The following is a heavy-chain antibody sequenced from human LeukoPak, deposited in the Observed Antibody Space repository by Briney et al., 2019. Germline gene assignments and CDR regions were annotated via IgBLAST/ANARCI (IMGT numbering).Heavy chain of an antibody. Sequence: PGGSLRLSGAASGFTFSSYAMSWVRQAPGKGLEWVSAISGSGGSTYYADSVKGRFTISRDNSKNTLYLQMNSLRAEDTAVYYCARAPYSGSYAPGDYWGQGTLVTVSS. V-gene: IGHV3-23*01. D-gene: IGHD1-26*01. CDR2: ISGSGGST. CDR1: GFTFSSYA. J-gene: IGHJ4*02. CDR3: ARAPYSGSYAPGDY.